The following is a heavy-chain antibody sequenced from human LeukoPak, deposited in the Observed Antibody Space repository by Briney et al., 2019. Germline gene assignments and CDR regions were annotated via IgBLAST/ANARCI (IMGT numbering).Heavy chain of an antibody. D-gene: IGHD3-22*01. CDR3: ARKDSSPRTFDY. Sequence: GGSLRLSCAASGVSFSSYWMSWVRQAPGQGLEWVANIKEDGSEKNYVDSVKGRFTISRDNAKNSLYLQMNSLRAEDTAVYYCARKDSSPRTFDYWGQGTLVTVSS. V-gene: IGHV3-7*01. J-gene: IGHJ4*02. CDR1: GVSFSSYW. CDR2: IKEDGSEK.